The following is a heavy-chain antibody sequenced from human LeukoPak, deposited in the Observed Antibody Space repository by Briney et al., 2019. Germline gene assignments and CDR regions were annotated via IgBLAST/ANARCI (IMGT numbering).Heavy chain of an antibody. CDR2: ISGSGGST. CDR1: GFTFSSYA. V-gene: IGHV3-23*01. Sequence: GGSLRLSCAASGFTFSSYAMSWVRQAPGKGLGWVSAISGSGGSTYHADSVKGRFTISRDNSKNTLYLQMNSLRAEDTAVYYCAKEGGIAAAGDENFDYWGQGTLVTVSS. J-gene: IGHJ4*02. CDR3: AKEGGIAAAGDENFDY. D-gene: IGHD6-13*01.